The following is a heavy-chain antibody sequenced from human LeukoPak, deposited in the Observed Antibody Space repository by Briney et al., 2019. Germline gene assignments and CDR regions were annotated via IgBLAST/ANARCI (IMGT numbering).Heavy chain of an antibody. V-gene: IGHV3-23*01. CDR3: VKDVIHREGYMDV. D-gene: IGHD3-16*02. J-gene: IGHJ6*03. CDR2: ISGSGGRT. CDR1: GFTFDSYA. Sequence: GGSLRLSCAASGFTFDSYAMSWVRQAPGKGLELVSGISGSGGRTFYADSVKGRFTISRDNSRNTLYLQMNNLRADDTAEYYCVKDVIHREGYMDVWGKGTTVTVSS.